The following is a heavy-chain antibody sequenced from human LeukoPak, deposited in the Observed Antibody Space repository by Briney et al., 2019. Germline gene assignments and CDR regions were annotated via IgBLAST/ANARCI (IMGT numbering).Heavy chain of an antibody. J-gene: IGHJ4*02. Sequence: GGSLRLSCAASGFTFSSYAMSWVRQAPGKGLAWVSTISGGSGSTYCADSVKGRFTISRDNSKNTLYLQMNSLRDEDTAVHFCARDLSRTYTVDYWGQGTLVTVSS. D-gene: IGHD2-2*02. CDR1: GFTFSSYA. V-gene: IGHV3-23*01. CDR3: ARDLSRTYTVDY. CDR2: ISGGSGST.